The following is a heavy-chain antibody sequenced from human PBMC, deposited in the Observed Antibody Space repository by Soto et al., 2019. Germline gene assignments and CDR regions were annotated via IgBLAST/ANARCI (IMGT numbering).Heavy chain of an antibody. Sequence: EAQLLESGGGLAQPGGSLRLSCAASGFTFRGYAMSWVRQAPGKGPEWGSGISGSGDSTYHAKSVKGRFIISRDNSKNTLYLEINSLRAEDTAVYYCAKAYGASHSPFDCWGQGTLVAVSS. V-gene: IGHV3-23*01. D-gene: IGHD2-21*01. J-gene: IGHJ4*02. CDR1: GFTFRGYA. CDR3: AKAYGASHSPFDC. CDR2: ISGSGDST.